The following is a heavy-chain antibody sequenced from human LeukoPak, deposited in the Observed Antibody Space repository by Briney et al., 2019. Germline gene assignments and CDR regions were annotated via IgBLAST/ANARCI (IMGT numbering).Heavy chain of an antibody. CDR2: ISYDGSNK. D-gene: IGHD6-13*01. J-gene: IGHJ6*03. V-gene: IGHV3-30*18. CDR3: AKVGIAPLRIYYYYMDV. Sequence: PGGSLRLSCAVSGFTFSNYGMSWVRQAPGKGLEWVAVISYDGSNKYYADSVKGRFTISRDNSKNTLYLQMNSLRAEDTAVYYCAKVGIAPLRIYYYYMDVWGKGTTVTVSS. CDR1: GFTFSNYG.